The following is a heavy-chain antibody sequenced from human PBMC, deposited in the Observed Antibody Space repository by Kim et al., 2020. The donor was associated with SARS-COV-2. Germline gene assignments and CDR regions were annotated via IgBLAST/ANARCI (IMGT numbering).Heavy chain of an antibody. CDR1: GFTFSSFW. Sequence: GGSLRLSCAASGFTFSSFWMSWVRQAPGKGLEWVANIKQDGSAKNYVYSVKGRFTISRDNAKNSLYLQMNSMRAEDTAAYYCARDSTVEFDYWGQATLVT. CDR2: IKQDGSAK. D-gene: IGHD4-4*01. CDR3: ARDSTVEFDY. J-gene: IGHJ4*02. V-gene: IGHV3-7*03.